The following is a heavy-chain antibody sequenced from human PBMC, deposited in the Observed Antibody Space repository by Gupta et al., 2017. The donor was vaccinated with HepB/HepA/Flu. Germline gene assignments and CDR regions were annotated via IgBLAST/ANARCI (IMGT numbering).Heavy chain of an antibody. Sequence: EVQLVESVGGLVHPGRSLSLSCAACGFSLADLALHGARQVPGKGLEWFSGISCNNGRIGYADSVKGRFTISRDNAKNSLYLQMNSLRAEDTALYYCVKAHLGWYSSFGYWGQGTLVTVSS. CDR2: ISCNNGRI. CDR3: VKAHLGWYSSFGY. J-gene: IGHJ4*02. D-gene: IGHD2-21*01. V-gene: IGHV3-9*01. CDR1: GFSLADLA.